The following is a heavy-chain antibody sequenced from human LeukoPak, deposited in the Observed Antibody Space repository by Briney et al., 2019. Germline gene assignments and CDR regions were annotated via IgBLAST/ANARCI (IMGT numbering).Heavy chain of an antibody. V-gene: IGHV1-8*01. CDR3: ARGYCSSTSCHNSYYYYMDV. D-gene: IGHD2-2*02. CDR2: MNPNSGNT. J-gene: IGHJ6*03. CDR1: GYTFTSYD. Sequence: ASVKVSCKASGYTFTSYDINWVRQATGQGLGWMGWMNPNSGNTGYAQKFQGRVTMTRNTSISTAYMELSSLRSEDTAVYYCARGYCSSTSCHNSYYYYMDVWGKGTTVTVSS.